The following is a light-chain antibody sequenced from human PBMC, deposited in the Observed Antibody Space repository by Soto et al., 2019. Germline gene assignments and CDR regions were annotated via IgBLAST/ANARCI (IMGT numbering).Light chain of an antibody. CDR2: GAS. CDR1: QSLSINY. J-gene: IGKJ2*03. Sequence: EVVLTQSPGTLSLSAGARATLSCRASQSLSINYLAWYQQKPGQAPRLLIYGASSRATGMPDRFSGSGSGTYFTLTLSRLEPEDFAVYYCQQYGRSPPLSFGQGTKPEIK. CDR3: QQYGRSPPLS. V-gene: IGKV3-20*01.